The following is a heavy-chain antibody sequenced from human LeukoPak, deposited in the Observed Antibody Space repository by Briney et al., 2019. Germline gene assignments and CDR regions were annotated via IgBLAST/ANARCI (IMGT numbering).Heavy chain of an antibody. CDR1: GYTFTGYY. J-gene: IGHJ4*02. V-gene: IGHV1-2*02. D-gene: IGHD3-22*01. CDR3: ARASYTPNTYYYDSSGFAPDY. CDR2: INPNSGGT. Sequence: ASVKVSCKASGYTFTGYYMHWVRQATGQGLEWMGWINPNSGGTNYAQKFQGRVTMTRDTSISTAYMELSRLRSDDTAVYYCARASYTPNTYYYDSSGFAPDYWGQGTLVTVSS.